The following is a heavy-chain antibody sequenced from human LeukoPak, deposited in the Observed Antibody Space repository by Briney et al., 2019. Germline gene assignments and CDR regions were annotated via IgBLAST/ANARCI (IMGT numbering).Heavy chain of an antibody. D-gene: IGHD1-20*01. CDR1: GYTFTSYD. CDR2: MNPNSGNT. J-gene: IGHJ4*02. CDR3: ARRTGVTGTKLGY. V-gene: IGHV1-8*01. Sequence: ASVKVSCKASGYTFTSYDINWVRQATGQGLEWMGWMNPNSGNTGYAQKVQGRVTMTRNTSISTAYMELSSLRSEDTAVYFCARRTGVTGTKLGYWGQGTLVTVSS.